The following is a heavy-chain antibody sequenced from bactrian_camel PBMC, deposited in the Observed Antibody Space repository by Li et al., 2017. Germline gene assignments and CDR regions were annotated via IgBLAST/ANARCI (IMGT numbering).Heavy chain of an antibody. V-gene: IGHV3S53*01. CDR3: AADPRPCFDPGSSDNSFVETPGDYSY. CDR2: IESDGST. D-gene: IGHD4*01. J-gene: IGHJ4*01. Sequence: QLVESGGGSVQAGGALRLSCVASGHTDSIDSLITMGWLRQAPGKEREGVAGIESDGSTSYADSVKGRFTISKDNAKNTLYLQMNGLKSEDTAMYFCAADPRPCFDPGSSDNSFVETPGDYSYWGQGTQVTVS. CDR1: GHTDSIDSLIT.